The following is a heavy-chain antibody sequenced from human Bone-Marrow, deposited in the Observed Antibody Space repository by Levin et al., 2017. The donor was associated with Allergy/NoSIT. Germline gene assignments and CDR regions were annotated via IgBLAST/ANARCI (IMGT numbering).Heavy chain of an antibody. CDR1: GFTFSSYA. J-gene: IGHJ4*02. Sequence: SCAASGFTFSSYAMHWVRQAPGKGLEWVAVISYDGSNKYYADSVKGRFTISRDNSKNTLYLQMNSLRAEDTAVYYCARPYLSVYYFDYWGQGTLVTVSS. V-gene: IGHV3-30-3*01. CDR2: ISYDGSNK. CDR3: ARPYLSVYYFDY. D-gene: IGHD5/OR15-5a*01.